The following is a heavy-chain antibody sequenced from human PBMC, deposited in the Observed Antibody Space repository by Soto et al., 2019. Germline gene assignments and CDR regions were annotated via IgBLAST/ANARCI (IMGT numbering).Heavy chain of an antibody. CDR3: AREGYCTNGVCYTNYYYGMDV. V-gene: IGHV4-61*01. CDR2: VYYTGST. D-gene: IGHD2-8*01. CDR1: GGSVSNSSHY. Sequence: SETLSLTCTVSGGSVSNSSHYWTWIRQPPGKGLEWIGYVYYTGSTNYNPSLHSRVTISVDTSKNQFSLTLSSVTAADTAVYYCAREGYCTNGVCYTNYYYGMDVWGQGTTVTVSS. J-gene: IGHJ6*02.